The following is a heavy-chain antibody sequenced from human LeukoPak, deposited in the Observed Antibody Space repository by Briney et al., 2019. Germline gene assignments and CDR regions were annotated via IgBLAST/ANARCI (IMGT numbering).Heavy chain of an antibody. D-gene: IGHD3-16*01. CDR3: AIDIFAWGSSQFDY. J-gene: IGHJ4*02. CDR2: IKQDESHK. CDR1: GFIFNIYW. V-gene: IGHV3-7*05. Sequence: GGSLRLPCAASGFIFNIYWKSWVRQSRGEGGVWVAHIKQDESHKYYVDSVTALFHFSRHNDKTSVYLHMNILRADDTAVFLCAIDIFAWGSSQFDYWGQGTLVTVSS.